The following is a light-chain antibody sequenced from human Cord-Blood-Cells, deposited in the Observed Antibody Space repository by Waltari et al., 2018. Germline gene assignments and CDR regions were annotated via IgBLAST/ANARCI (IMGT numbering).Light chain of an antibody. CDR1: QSMSSY. V-gene: IGKV1-39*01. CDR3: QQSYSTPPT. Sequence: DIQMTQSPSSLSASVGDRVTITCRASQSMSSYLNWYQQKPGKAPKLLIYAASSLQRGGPSGFRRSGSVTDFPLTISSLQPEAFATYYCQQSYSTPPTFGQGTKVEIK. CDR2: AAS. J-gene: IGKJ1*01.